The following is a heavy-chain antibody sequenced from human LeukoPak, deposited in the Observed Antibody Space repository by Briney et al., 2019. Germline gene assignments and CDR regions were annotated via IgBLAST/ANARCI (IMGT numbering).Heavy chain of an antibody. CDR2: TVGGGDGT. CDR3: ARRQDELLSEDY. V-gene: IGHV3-23*01. CDR1: GFTFSSTS. D-gene: IGHD2-2*01. J-gene: IGHJ4*02. Sequence: GGSLRLSCAASGFTFSSTSMSWVRQAPGKGLEWVAVTVGGGDGTYYADSVKGRFTISRDNSNNTLYLQMNSLRAEDTAVYYCARRQDELLSEDYWGQGTLVTVSS.